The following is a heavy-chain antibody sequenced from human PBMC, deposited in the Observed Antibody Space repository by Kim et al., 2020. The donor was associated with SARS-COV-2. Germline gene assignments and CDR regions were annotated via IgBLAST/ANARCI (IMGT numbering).Heavy chain of an antibody. D-gene: IGHD6-13*01. Sequence: SETLSLTCTVSGGSISSYYWSWIRQPPGKGLEWIGYIYYSGSTNYNPSLKSRVTISVDTSKNQFSLKLSSVTAADTAVYYCARGGSSSWYGFDPWGQGTLVTVSS. CDR1: GGSISSYY. CDR2: IYYSGST. CDR3: ARGGSSSWYGFDP. V-gene: IGHV4-59*01. J-gene: IGHJ5*02.